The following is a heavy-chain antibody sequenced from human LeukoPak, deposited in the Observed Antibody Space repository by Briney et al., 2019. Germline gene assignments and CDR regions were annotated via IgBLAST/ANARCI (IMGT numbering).Heavy chain of an antibody. CDR3: AKGSIAAAGCVDY. Sequence: GSLRLSCAASGFTLSSYGMHWVRQAPGKGLEWVAFIRYDGSNKYYADSVKGRFTISRDNSKNTLYLQMNSLRAEDTAVYYCAKGSIAAAGCVDYWGQGTLVTVSS. D-gene: IGHD6-13*01. V-gene: IGHV3-30*02. CDR1: GFTLSSYG. CDR2: IRYDGSNK. J-gene: IGHJ4*02.